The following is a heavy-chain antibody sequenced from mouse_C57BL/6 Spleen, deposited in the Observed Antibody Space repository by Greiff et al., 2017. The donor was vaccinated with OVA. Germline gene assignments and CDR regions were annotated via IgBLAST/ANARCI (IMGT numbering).Heavy chain of an antibody. CDR1: GYTFTDYY. J-gene: IGHJ1*03. CDR3: AREDGDYSYWYFDV. Sequence: QVHVKQSGAELVRPGASVKLSCKASGYTFTDYYINWVKQRPGQGLEWIARIYPGSGNTYYNEKFKGKATLTAEKSSSTAYMQLSSLTSEDSAVYVCAREDGDYSYWYFDVWGTGTTVTVSS. D-gene: IGHD2-13*01. V-gene: IGHV1-76*01. CDR2: IYPGSGNT.